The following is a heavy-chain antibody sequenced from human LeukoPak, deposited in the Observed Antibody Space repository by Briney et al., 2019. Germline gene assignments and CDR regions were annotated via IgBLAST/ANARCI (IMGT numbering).Heavy chain of an antibody. CDR2: ISSDGSST. V-gene: IGHV3-74*01. CDR3: ARALPPSVNTPWK. J-gene: IGHJ4*02. CDR1: GFTFSSYW. D-gene: IGHD1-1*01. Sequence: GGSLRLSCAASGFTFSSYWMHWVRQAPGKGLVWVSRISSDGSSTSYADSVEDRFTIFRDNAKNTLYLQMNSLGAEDTAVYYCARALPPSVNTPWKWGQGTQVTVSS.